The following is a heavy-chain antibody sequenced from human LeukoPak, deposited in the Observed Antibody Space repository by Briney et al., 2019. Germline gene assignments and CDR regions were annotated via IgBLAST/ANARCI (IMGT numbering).Heavy chain of an antibody. CDR3: ARFKDNKGKSRHIDY. V-gene: IGHV1-2*02. J-gene: IGHJ4*02. D-gene: IGHD1-1*01. Sequence: ASVKVSCKASGYTFTGYYMHWVRQAPGQGLEWMGWINPNSGGTNYAQKFQGRVTMTRDTSISTAYMELSRLRSDDTAVYYCARFKDNKGKSRHIDYWGQGTLVTVSS. CDR1: GYTFTGYY. CDR2: INPNSGGT.